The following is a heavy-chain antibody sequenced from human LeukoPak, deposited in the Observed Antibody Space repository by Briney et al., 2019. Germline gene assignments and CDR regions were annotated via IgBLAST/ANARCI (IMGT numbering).Heavy chain of an antibody. CDR2: ISGYNGNT. V-gene: IGHV1-18*01. J-gene: IGHJ4*02. D-gene: IGHD2-21*02. Sequence: ASVEVSCKASGYTFTNYVIIWVRQAPGQGLEWMGWISGYNGNTHSAQNLQGRLTMTTDTSTSTAYMELRSLRSDDTAVYYCAREPNKFRPLGDPLDYWGQGTLITVSS. CDR3: AREPNKFRPLGDPLDY. CDR1: GYTFTNYV.